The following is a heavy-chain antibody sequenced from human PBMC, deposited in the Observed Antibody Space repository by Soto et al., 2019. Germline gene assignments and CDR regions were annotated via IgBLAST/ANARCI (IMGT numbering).Heavy chain of an antibody. D-gene: IGHD3-16*01. CDR3: GRGGDGFDL. CDR2: IYHSGST. Sequence: SETLSLTCSVSGDSLTIGGHYWTWIRQHPGKGLEWIGYIYHSGSTYYSPSLKSRVTISVDTSENQFSLKLTSMTAADTAVYYCGRGGDGFDLWGQGKMV. J-gene: IGHJ3*01. V-gene: IGHV4-31*03. CDR1: GDSLTIGGHY.